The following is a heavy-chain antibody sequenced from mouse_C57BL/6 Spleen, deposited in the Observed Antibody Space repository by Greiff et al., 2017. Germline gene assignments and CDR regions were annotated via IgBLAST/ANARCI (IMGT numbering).Heavy chain of an antibody. V-gene: IGHV1-9*01. J-gene: IGHJ2*01. Sequence: QVQLQQSGAELMKPGASVKLSCKATGYTFTGYWIEWVKQRPGHGLDWIGEILPGSGSTNYNEKFKGKATFTADTSANTAYMQLSSLTTEDSAIDYCASGRITTVVAPRYFKCCGQGTTLTESS. CDR1: GYTFTGYW. D-gene: IGHD1-1*01. CDR2: ILPGSGST. CDR3: ASGRITTVVAPRYFKC.